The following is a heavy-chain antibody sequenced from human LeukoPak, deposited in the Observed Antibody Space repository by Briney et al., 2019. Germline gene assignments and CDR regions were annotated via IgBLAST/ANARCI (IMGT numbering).Heavy chain of an antibody. CDR1: GFTFSSYW. V-gene: IGHV3-7*04. CDR3: ARIRIFAFDI. D-gene: IGHD3-9*01. CDR2: TKQDGSAK. Sequence: PGGSLRLSCAASGFTFSSYWMSWVRQAPGKGLAWVANTKQDGSAKYYVDSVKGRFTISRDNAKDSLYLQMNSLRAEDTAVYYCARIRIFAFDIWGQGTMVTVSS. J-gene: IGHJ3*02.